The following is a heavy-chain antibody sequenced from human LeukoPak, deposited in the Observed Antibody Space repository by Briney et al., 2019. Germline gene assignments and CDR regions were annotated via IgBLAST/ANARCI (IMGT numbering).Heavy chain of an antibody. CDR1: GFTFGSYW. V-gene: IGHV3-7*04. CDR3: ARMGGGWYYFDY. J-gene: IGHJ4*02. Sequence: GGSLRLSCAASGFTFGSYWMSWVRQAPGKGLEWVANIKQDGSEKYYVDSVKGRFTISRDNAKNSLYLQMNSLRAEDTAVYYCARMGGGWYYFDYWGQGTLVTVSS. D-gene: IGHD6-19*01. CDR2: IKQDGSEK.